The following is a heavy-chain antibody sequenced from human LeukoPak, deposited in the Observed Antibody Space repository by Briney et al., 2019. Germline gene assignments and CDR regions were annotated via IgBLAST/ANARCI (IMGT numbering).Heavy chain of an antibody. Sequence: GGSLRLSCAASGFTFSSYGMHWVRQAPGKGLEWVAVISYDGSNKYYADSVKGRFTIPRDNSKNTLYLQMNSLRAEDTAVYYCAKDITMVRGVIITWTSDAFDIWGQGTMVTVSS. CDR2: ISYDGSNK. J-gene: IGHJ3*02. D-gene: IGHD3-10*01. CDR1: GFTFSSYG. CDR3: AKDITMVRGVIITWTSDAFDI. V-gene: IGHV3-30*18.